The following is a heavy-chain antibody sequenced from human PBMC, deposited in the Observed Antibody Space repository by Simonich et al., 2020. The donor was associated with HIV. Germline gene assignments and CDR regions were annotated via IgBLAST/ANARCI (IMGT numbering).Heavy chain of an antibody. V-gene: IGHV4-34*01. J-gene: IGHJ1*01. Sequence: QVQLQQWGAGLLKPSETLSLTCAVYGGSFRGYYWSWIRQPPGKGLEWIGEINHSGSTNYNPSLKSRVTISVDTSKNQFSLKLSPVTAADTAVYYCARLTAGGLGEYFQHWGQGTLVTVSS. D-gene: IGHD6-13*01. CDR2: INHSGST. CDR1: GGSFRGYY. CDR3: ARLTAGGLGEYFQH.